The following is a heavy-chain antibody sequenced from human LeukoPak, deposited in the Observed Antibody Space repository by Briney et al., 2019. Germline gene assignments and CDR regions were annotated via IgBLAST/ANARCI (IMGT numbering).Heavy chain of an antibody. Sequence: PSETLSLTCTVSGGSISSYYWSWIRQPPGKGLEWIGYIYYSGSTNYNTSLKSRVTISVDTSKNQVSLKLTSVTAADTAVYYCARNGYGSGSSWWGQGTLVTVSS. CDR2: IYYSGST. CDR1: GGSISSYY. D-gene: IGHD3-10*01. J-gene: IGHJ4*02. CDR3: ARNGYGSGSSW. V-gene: IGHV4-59*08.